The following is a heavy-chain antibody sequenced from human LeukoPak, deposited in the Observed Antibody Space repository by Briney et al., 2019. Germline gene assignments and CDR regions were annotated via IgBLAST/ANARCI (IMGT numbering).Heavy chain of an antibody. Sequence: GGSLRLSCSTSGFTFSNFVMQWVRQTPGKGLEYVSVISTDGSQYYPDSVKGRFTIYRDNSKNTLYLQMNSLRPEDTAIYYCAKNDGNIWQPHSWGQGTLVTVSS. V-gene: IGHV3-64D*06. CDR2: ISTDGSQ. J-gene: IGHJ4*02. CDR1: GFTFSNFV. CDR3: AKNDGNIWQPHS.